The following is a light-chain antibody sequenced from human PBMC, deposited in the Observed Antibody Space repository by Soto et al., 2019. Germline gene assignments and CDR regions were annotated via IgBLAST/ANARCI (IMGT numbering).Light chain of an antibody. CDR1: QSVSSN. J-gene: IGKJ4*01. CDR3: QQYYSTPLT. Sequence: EIVMTQSPATRSVSPGERATLSCRASQSVSSNLAWYQQKPGQAPRLLIYCASTRATGIPARFTGSGSGTEFTLTISSLQSEDVAVYYCQQYYSTPLTFGGGTKVEIK. V-gene: IGKV3-15*01. CDR2: CAS.